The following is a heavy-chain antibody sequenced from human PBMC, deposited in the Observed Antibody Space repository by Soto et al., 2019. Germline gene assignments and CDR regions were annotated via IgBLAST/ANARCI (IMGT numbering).Heavy chain of an antibody. Sequence: PSETLSLTCSVSGGSISPYYWSWIRQPPGKGLEWVGNIYYRGNTNYNPSLESRVTISVDTSKNQFSLKLTSVTAADTAVYYCARDDSQRPATYWGQGTLVTVSS. D-gene: IGHD1-26*01. V-gene: IGHV4-59*01. CDR3: ARDDSQRPATY. CDR1: GGSISPYY. J-gene: IGHJ4*02. CDR2: IYYRGNT.